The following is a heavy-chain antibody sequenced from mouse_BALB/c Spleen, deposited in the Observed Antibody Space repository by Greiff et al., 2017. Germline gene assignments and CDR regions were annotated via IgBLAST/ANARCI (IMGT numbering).Heavy chain of an antibody. D-gene: IGHD3-3*01. V-gene: IGHV14-4*02. Sequence: VQLQQSGAELVRSGASVKLSCTASGFNITDYYMHWVKQRPEQGLEWIGWIDPENGDTEYAPKFQGKATMTADTSSNTAYLQLSSLTSEDTAVYYCNEGLTADWGQGTLVTVSA. J-gene: IGHJ3*01. CDR1: GFNITDYY. CDR2: IDPENGDT. CDR3: NEGLTAD.